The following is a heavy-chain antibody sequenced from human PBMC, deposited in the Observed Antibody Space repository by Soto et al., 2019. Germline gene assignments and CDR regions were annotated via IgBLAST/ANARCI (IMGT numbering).Heavy chain of an antibody. CDR3: SLGVRAARRGHYYYGMDV. D-gene: IGHD6-6*01. Sequence: ASVKVSCKASGYTFTSYAMHWVRQAPGQRLEWMGWINAGNGNTKYSQKFQVRVTITRDTPASTAYMELSSLRSEDTAVYYCSLGVRAARRGHYYYGMDVWGQGTTVTVSS. CDR2: INAGNGNT. V-gene: IGHV1-3*01. CDR1: GYTFTSYA. J-gene: IGHJ6*02.